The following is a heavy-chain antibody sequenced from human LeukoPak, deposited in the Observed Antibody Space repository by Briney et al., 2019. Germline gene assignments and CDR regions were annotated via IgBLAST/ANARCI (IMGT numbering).Heavy chain of an antibody. Sequence: GTSVKVSCKASGYTFTTNGITWVRQAPGQGLEWMGWVSANNGNTNHAQKFQGRVTMTTDTSTSTAYMELSRLRSDDTAVYYCARDYCSSTSCLFDYWGQGTLVTVSS. J-gene: IGHJ4*02. CDR2: VSANNGNT. CDR3: ARDYCSSTSCLFDY. CDR1: GYTFTTNG. D-gene: IGHD2-2*01. V-gene: IGHV1-18*01.